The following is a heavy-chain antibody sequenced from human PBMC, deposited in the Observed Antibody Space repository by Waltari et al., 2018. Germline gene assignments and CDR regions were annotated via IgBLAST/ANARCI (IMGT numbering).Heavy chain of an antibody. V-gene: IGHV1-46*01. J-gene: IGHJ4*02. D-gene: IGHD1-26*01. CDR1: GYTFTSYS. Sequence: QVQLVQSGAEVKKPGASVKVSCKASGYTFTSYSMHWVRQAPGQGLEWMGIINPSGGSTSYAQKFQGRVTMTRDTSTSTVYMELSSLRSEDTAVYYCARDDGIVGPDYWGQGTLVTVSS. CDR3: ARDDGIVGPDY. CDR2: INPSGGST.